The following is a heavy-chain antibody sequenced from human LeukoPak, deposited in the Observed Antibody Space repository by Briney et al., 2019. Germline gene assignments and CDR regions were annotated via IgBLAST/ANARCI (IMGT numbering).Heavy chain of an antibody. CDR3: VKDRLGEAYGMDV. Sequence: GGSLRLSCAASGFTFSSYGMHWVRQAPGKGLEWVAVISYDGSRKHYGDSVQGRFSISRDNSKNTLYLQMNSLRAEDTAVYYCVKDRLGEAYGMDVWGEGATVTVSS. D-gene: IGHD3-10*01. J-gene: IGHJ6*04. V-gene: IGHV3-30*18. CDR1: GFTFSSYG. CDR2: ISYDGSRK.